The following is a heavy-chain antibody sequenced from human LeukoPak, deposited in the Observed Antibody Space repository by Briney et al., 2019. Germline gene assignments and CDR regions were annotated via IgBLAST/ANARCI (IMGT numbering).Heavy chain of an antibody. J-gene: IGHJ4*02. D-gene: IGHD6-19*01. Sequence: SETVPHICTVSGDSISSYYWSWIRQPPGKGLEWIGYNSGSTNYNPSLKSRVTISVDTSKNQFSLKLSSVTAADTAVYYCAKSGYSSGWYRRYFEYWGPGKLVTVSS. CDR1: GDSISSYY. CDR3: AKSGYSSGWYRRYFEY. V-gene: IGHV4-59*01. CDR2: NSGST.